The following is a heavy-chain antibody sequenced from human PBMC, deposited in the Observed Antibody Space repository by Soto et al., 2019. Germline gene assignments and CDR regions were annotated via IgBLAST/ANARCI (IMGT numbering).Heavy chain of an antibody. CDR3: AWSIASSLRPPDY. V-gene: IGHV4-39*01. Sequence: PSETLSLTCTVSGGSISSSSYYWGWIRQPPGKGLEWIGSIYYSGSTYYNPSLKSRVTISVDTSKNQFSLKLSSVTAADTAVYYCAWSIASSLRPPDYWGQGTLVTVSS. J-gene: IGHJ4*02. D-gene: IGHD6-6*01. CDR2: IYYSGST. CDR1: GGSISSSSYY.